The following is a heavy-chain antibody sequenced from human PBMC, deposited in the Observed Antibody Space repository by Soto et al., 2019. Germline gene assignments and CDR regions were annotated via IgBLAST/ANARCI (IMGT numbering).Heavy chain of an antibody. D-gene: IGHD3-10*01. J-gene: IGHJ3*02. CDR1: GFTFSTFA. Sequence: PGGSLRLSCATSGFTFSTFAMSWVRQAPGKGLEWVSVVSGSGGSRGYADSVKGRFTISRDNAKNTVYLQMNSLRAEDTAVYYCAKGGRYYYGSGSPYDAFDIWGQGTMVTVSS. CDR2: VSGSGGSR. V-gene: IGHV3-23*01. CDR3: AKGGRYYYGSGSPYDAFDI.